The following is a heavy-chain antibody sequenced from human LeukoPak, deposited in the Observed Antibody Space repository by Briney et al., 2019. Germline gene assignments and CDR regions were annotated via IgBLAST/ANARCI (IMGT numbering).Heavy chain of an antibody. CDR1: GFTSSNYG. Sequence: GGSLRLSCAASGFTSSNYGFHWVRQTPGKGLEWVAVISYDGTDKYYADSVKGRFTVSRDNSKNTPYLQMNSLRAEDTAAYYCAKGYTDFDYWGQGTLVTVSS. D-gene: IGHD3-16*02. V-gene: IGHV3-30*18. J-gene: IGHJ4*02. CDR3: AKGYTDFDY. CDR2: ISYDGTDK.